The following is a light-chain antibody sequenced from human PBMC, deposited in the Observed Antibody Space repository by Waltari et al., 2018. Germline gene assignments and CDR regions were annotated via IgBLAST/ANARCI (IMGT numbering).Light chain of an antibody. J-gene: IGKJ1*01. CDR2: AAS. CDR3: QHYVRLPAT. V-gene: IGKV3-20*01. Sequence: EIVLTQSPGTLSLAPGERATLSCRASQSVSRTLAWYQQKPGQAPSLLIYAASTRATGIPDRFSGSGSGTDFSLTISRLEPEDFAVYYCQHYVRLPATFGQGTKMEIK. CDR1: QSVSRT.